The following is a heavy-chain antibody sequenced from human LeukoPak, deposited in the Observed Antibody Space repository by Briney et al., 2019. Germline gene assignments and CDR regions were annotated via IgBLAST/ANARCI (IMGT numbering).Heavy chain of an antibody. CDR2: ISYDGSNK. Sequence: PGGSLRLSCAASGFTFSDYYMSWIRQAPGKGLERVAVISYDGSNKYYADSVKGRFTISRDNSKNTLYLQMNSLRAEDTAVYYCARSRGYFDWLFDYWGQGTLVTVSS. CDR3: ARSRGYFDWLFDY. D-gene: IGHD3-9*01. CDR1: GFTFSDYY. V-gene: IGHV3-30-3*01. J-gene: IGHJ4*02.